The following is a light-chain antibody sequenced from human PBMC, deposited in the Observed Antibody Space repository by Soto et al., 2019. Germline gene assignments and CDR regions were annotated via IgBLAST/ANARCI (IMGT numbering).Light chain of an antibody. Sequence: EIVMTQSPATLAVSPWERAAVSCIASQSVSSNLAWYQQKPGQAPRLLIYGASTRATGIPARFSGSGSGTEFTLTISSLQSEDFAVYYCQQYNNWPPKTFGQGTKV. CDR2: GAS. CDR3: QQYNNWPPKT. CDR1: QSVSSN. J-gene: IGKJ1*01. V-gene: IGKV3-15*01.